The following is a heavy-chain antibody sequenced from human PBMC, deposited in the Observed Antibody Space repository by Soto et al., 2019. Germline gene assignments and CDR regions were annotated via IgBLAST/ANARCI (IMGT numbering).Heavy chain of an antibody. CDR3: VRLIGNSWLDC. D-gene: IGHD2-8*01. Sequence: SQTLSLTCAISGDSVSGNSVTWNWIRQSPSRGLEWLGRTYYRSKWYSDYAVSVKSRVTINPDTSKNQFSLQLNSVTPEDTAVYYCVRLIGNSWLDCLGQGTLVTVSS. CDR2: TYYRSKWYS. CDR1: GDSVSGNSVT. J-gene: IGHJ5*01. V-gene: IGHV6-1*01.